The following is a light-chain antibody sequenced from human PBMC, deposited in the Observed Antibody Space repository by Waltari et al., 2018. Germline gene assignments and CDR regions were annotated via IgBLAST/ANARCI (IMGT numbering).Light chain of an antibody. V-gene: IGKV3-15*01. CDR2: GAS. CDR3: QQYDNWLGT. CDR1: QSIRSN. J-gene: IGKJ1*01. Sequence: EIVMTQSPATLSVFPGERATLSCRASQSIRSNLAWYQHKPGQAPRLLIYGASTRATGIPARFSDNGSGTEFTLTISSLQSEDFAVYFCQQYDNWLGTFGQGTKVEIK.